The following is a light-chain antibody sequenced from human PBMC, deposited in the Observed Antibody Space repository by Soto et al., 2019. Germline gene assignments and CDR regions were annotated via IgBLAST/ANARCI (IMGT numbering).Light chain of an antibody. V-gene: IGLV2-14*01. CDR2: EVS. J-gene: IGLJ1*01. Sequence: QSALTQPASVSGSPGQSITISCTGTSSDVGGYNYVSWYQQHPGKAPKLMIYEVSNRPSGVSNRFSGSKSGNTASLTISGLQADDEADYYCSSYTSSSPPHVFGPGTKLTVL. CDR3: SSYTSSSPPHV. CDR1: SSDVGGYNY.